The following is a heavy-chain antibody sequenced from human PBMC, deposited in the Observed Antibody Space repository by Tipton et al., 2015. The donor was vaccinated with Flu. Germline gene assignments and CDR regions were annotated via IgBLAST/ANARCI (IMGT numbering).Heavy chain of an antibody. CDR3: ARGRGEIQLWS. D-gene: IGHD5-18*01. V-gene: IGHV4-34*01. Sequence: TLSLTCAVYGGSFSGYYWSWIRQPPGKGLEWIGEINHSGSTNYNPSLKSRVTISVDTSKNQFSLKLSSVTAADTAVYYCARGRGEIQLWSWGQGTLVTVSS. CDR2: INHSGST. J-gene: IGHJ4*02. CDR1: GGSFSGYY.